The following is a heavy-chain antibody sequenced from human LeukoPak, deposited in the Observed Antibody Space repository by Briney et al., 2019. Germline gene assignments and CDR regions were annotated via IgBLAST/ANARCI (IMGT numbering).Heavy chain of an antibody. CDR2: ITSSSNYI. CDR1: GFTFSSYT. CDR3: ARGDPDDYGDYVAFDI. V-gene: IGHV3-21*04. Sequence: GGSLRLSCAASGFTFSSYTINWVRQAPGKGLEWVSSITSSSNYIYYADSVKGRFTISRDNAKNSLYLQMNSLRAEDTAVYYCARGDPDDYGDYVAFDIWGQGTMVTVSS. J-gene: IGHJ3*02. D-gene: IGHD4-17*01.